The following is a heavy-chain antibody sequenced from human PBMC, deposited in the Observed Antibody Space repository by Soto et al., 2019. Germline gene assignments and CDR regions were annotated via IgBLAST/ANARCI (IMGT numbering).Heavy chain of an antibody. CDR3: ARRAKTGKFDP. CDR2: MYYIGST. Sequence: QLQLQESGPGLVKPSETLSLTCTVSGGSIINSAYTWGWIRQPPGKGLEWIGTMYYIGSTYYNPSLKSRVTMSVDTSKNQFSLKLSSVTAAGTAVYFCARRAKTGKFDPWGQGTLVTVSS. D-gene: IGHD3-10*01. J-gene: IGHJ5*02. V-gene: IGHV4-39*01. CDR1: GGSIINSAYT.